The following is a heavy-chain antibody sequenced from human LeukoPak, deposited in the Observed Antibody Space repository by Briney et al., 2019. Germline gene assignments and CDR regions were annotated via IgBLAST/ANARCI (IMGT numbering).Heavy chain of an antibody. D-gene: IGHD3-22*01. V-gene: IGHV1-2*06. J-gene: IGHJ4*02. Sequence: ASVKVSXKASGYTFTGYYMHWVRQAPGQGLEWMGRINPNSGGTNYAQKFQGRVTMTRDTSISTAYMELSRLRSDDTAVYYCARDGLGGITMIVSWGQGTLVTVSS. CDR2: INPNSGGT. CDR3: ARDGLGGITMIVS. CDR1: GYTFTGYY.